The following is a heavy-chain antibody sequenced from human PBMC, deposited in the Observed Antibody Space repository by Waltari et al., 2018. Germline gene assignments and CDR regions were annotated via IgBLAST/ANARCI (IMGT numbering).Heavy chain of an antibody. CDR1: GFTFSSYW. CDR2: IKEDGSEK. D-gene: IGHD1-26*01. V-gene: IGHV3-7*01. J-gene: IGHJ4*02. Sequence: EVQLVESGGGLVQPGGSLRLSCAASGFTFSSYWMSWVRQAPGKGLEWVANIKEDGSEKYYVDSGKGRFTISRDNAKNSLYLQMNSLRAEDTAVYYCARVGDSGSSLVDYWGQGTLVTVSS. CDR3: ARVGDSGSSLVDY.